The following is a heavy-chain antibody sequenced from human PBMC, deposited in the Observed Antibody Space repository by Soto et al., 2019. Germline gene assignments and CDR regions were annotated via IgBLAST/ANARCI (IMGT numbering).Heavy chain of an antibody. CDR3: ARVCCSGGSCYSIDY. CDR2: INPSGGRT. V-gene: IGHV1-46*01. D-gene: IGHD2-15*01. CDR1: GYTFTSYY. Sequence: ASVKVTCKASGYTFTSYYMHWVRQAPGQGLEWMGIINPSGGRTSYAQKFQGRVTMTRDTSTSTVYMELSSLRSEDTAVYYCARVCCSGGSCYSIDYWGQGTLVTVSS. J-gene: IGHJ4*02.